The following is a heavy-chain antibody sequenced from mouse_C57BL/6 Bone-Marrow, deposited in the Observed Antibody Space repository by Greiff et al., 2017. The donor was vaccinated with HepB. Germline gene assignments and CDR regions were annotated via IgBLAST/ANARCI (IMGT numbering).Heavy chain of an antibody. V-gene: IGHV1-82*01. J-gene: IGHJ2*01. CDR3: ARKYLDY. CDR2: IYPGDGDT. Sequence: VQVVESGPELVKPGASVKISCKASGYAFSSSWMNWVKQRPGKGLEWIGRIYPGDGDTNYNGKFKGKATLTADKSSSTAYMQLSSLTSEDSAVYFCARKYLDYWGQGTTLTVSS. CDR1: GYAFSSSW.